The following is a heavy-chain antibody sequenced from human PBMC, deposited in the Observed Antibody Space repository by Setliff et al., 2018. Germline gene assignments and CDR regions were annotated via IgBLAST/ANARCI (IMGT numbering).Heavy chain of an antibody. CDR3: AKESGGSGSYDY. J-gene: IGHJ4*02. Sequence: GGSLRLSCAASGFTFDDYTMHWVRQDPGKGLEWVSLISWDGGSTYYADSVKGRFTISRDNSKNSLYLQMNSLRTEDTALYYCAKESGGSGSYDYWGQGTLVTVSS. CDR2: ISWDGGST. V-gene: IGHV3-43*01. CDR1: GFTFDDYT. D-gene: IGHD1-26*01.